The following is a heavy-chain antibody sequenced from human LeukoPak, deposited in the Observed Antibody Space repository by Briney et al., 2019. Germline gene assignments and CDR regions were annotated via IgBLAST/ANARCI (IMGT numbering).Heavy chain of an antibody. CDR1: GGSISSGDYY. Sequence: SETLSLTCTVSGGSISSGDYYWSWIRQPPGTGLEWVGYIYYSGSTYYNPSLKSRVTISVATSKNQSSLKLSSVTAADTAVYYCAREGCSSTSCLDYWGQGTLVTVSS. CDR2: IYYSGST. CDR3: AREGCSSTSCLDY. J-gene: IGHJ4*02. V-gene: IGHV4-30-4*08. D-gene: IGHD2-2*01.